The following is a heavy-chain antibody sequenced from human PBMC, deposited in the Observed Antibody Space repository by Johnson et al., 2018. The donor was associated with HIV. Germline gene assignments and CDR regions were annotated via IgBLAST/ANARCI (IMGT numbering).Heavy chain of an antibody. CDR2: ISYDGSNK. D-gene: IGHD6-13*01. Sequence: QVQLVESGGGVVQPGRSLRLSCAASGFTFSSYAMHWVRQAPGKGLEWVAVISYDGSNKYYADSVKGRFTISRDNSKNTLYQQMNSLRAEDTAVYYCATALGYDAFDIWGQGTMVTVSS. CDR1: GFTFSSYA. V-gene: IGHV3-30*04. CDR3: ATALGYDAFDI. J-gene: IGHJ3*02.